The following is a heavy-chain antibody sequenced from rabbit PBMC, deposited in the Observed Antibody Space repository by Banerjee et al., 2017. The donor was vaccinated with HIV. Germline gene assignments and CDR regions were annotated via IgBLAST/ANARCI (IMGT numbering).Heavy chain of an antibody. CDR1: GFSFSSGYD. J-gene: IGHJ3*01. V-gene: IGHV1S45*01. Sequence: QQQLEESGGGLVQPGGTLTLTCKASGFSFSSGYDMCWVRQAPGKGLEWIACIYTGSSGSTYYASWAKGRFTISKTSSTTVTLQMTSLTAADTATYFCATGNTYYGLWGQGTLVTVS. CDR3: ATGNTYYGL. CDR2: IYTGSSGST. D-gene: IGHD1-1*01.